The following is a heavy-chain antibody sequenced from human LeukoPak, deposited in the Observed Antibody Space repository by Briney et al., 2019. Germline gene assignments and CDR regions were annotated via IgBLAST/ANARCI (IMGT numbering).Heavy chain of an antibody. CDR3: ARGLVVVAANYYYYYGMGV. D-gene: IGHD2-15*01. J-gene: IGHJ6*02. CDR2: IIPILGIA. CDR1: GGTFSSYA. Sequence: SVNVSCKASGGTFSSYAISWVRQAPGQGLEWMGRIIPILGIANYVQKFQGRGTINADRSTSTAYMELSSLRSEDTAVYYCARGLVVVAANYYYYYGMGVWGQGPTVTVS. V-gene: IGHV1-69*04.